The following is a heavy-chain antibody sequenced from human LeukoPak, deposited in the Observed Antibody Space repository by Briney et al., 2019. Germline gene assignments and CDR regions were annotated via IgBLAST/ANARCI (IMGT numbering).Heavy chain of an antibody. V-gene: IGHV4-31*03. CDR3: ARSHIAAADLRGYYYYMDV. CDR1: GGSISSGGYY. D-gene: IGHD6-13*01. J-gene: IGHJ6*03. Sequence: SETLSLTCTVSGGSISSGGYYWSWIRQHPGKGLEWIGYIYYSGSTYYNPSLKSRVTISVDTSKNQFSLKLSSVTAADTAVYYCARSHIAAADLRGYYYYMDVWGKGTTVTVSS. CDR2: IYYSGST.